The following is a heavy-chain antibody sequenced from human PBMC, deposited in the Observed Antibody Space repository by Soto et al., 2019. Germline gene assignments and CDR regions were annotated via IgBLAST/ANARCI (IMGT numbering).Heavy chain of an antibody. CDR3: AREYCTTTSCYGPDY. D-gene: IGHD2-2*01. CDR1: GYTFTSYG. V-gene: IGHV1-18*01. CDR2: ISAYNGNT. Sequence: ASVKVSCKASGYTFTSYGISWVRQAPGQGLEWMGWISAYNGNTNYAQRFQGRLTMTTDTSTTTAYMEVGSLRADDTAVYYCAREYCTTTSCYGPDYWGQGTLVTVSS. J-gene: IGHJ4*02.